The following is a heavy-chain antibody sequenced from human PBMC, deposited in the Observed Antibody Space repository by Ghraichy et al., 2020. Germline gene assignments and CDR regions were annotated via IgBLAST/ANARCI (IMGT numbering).Heavy chain of an antibody. CDR3: AKQWLAEYYFDY. CDR2: IRYDGSNK. J-gene: IGHJ4*02. V-gene: IGHV3-30*02. CDR1: GFTFSSYG. Sequence: GGSLRLSCAASGFTFSSYGMHWVRQAPGKGLEWVAFIRYDGSNKYYADSVKGRFTISRDNSKNTLYLQMNSLRAEDTAVYYCAKQWLAEYYFDYWGQGTLVTVYS. D-gene: IGHD6-19*01.